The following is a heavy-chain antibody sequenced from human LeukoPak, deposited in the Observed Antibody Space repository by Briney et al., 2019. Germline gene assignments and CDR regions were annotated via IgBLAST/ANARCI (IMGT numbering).Heavy chain of an antibody. J-gene: IGHJ3*02. CDR2: IYSGGST. D-gene: IGHD6-13*01. Sequence: PGGSLRLSCAASGFTVSSNYMSWVRQAPGKGLEWVSVIYSGGSTYYADSVKGRFTISRDNSKNTLYLQMNSLRAEDTAVYYCARDPPASGYAFDIWGQGTMVTVSS. CDR1: GFTVSSNY. CDR3: ARDPPASGYAFDI. V-gene: IGHV3-53*01.